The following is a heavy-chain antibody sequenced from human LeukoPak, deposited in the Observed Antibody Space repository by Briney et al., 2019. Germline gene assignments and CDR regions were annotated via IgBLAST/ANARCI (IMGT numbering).Heavy chain of an antibody. V-gene: IGHV1-8*01. D-gene: IGHD6-19*01. J-gene: IGHJ4*02. Sequence: GASVKVSCKASGNTFTSYDINWVRQATGQGLEWMGWMNPNSGNTGYAQKFQGRVTITRDTSASTAYMELSSLRSEDTAVYYCASDDSSGFLLWEDWGQGTLVTVSS. CDR2: MNPNSGNT. CDR3: ASDDSSGFLLWED. CDR1: GNTFTSYD.